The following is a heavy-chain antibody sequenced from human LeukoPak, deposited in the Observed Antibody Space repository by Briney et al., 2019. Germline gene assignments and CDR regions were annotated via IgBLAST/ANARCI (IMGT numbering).Heavy chain of an antibody. Sequence: GGSLRLSCAAPGFTFSSYAMSWVRQAPGKGLEWVSAISGSGGSTYYADSVEGRFTISRDNSKNTLYLQMNSLRAEDTAVYYCAKGYSGYDFSFDYWGQGTLVTVSS. CDR3: AKGYSGYDFSFDY. V-gene: IGHV3-23*01. CDR1: GFTFSSYA. D-gene: IGHD5-12*01. J-gene: IGHJ4*02. CDR2: ISGSGGST.